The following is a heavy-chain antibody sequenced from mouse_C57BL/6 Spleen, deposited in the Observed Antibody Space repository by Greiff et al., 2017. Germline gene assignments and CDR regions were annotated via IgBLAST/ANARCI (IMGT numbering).Heavy chain of an antibody. D-gene: IGHD2-1*01. Sequence: VKLMESGPGLVAPSQSLSITCTVSGFSLTSYGVHWVRQPPGKGLEWLVVIWSDGSTTYNSALKSRLSISKDNSKSQVFLKMNSLQTDDTAMYYCARAYGNYSWFAYWGQGTLVTVSA. CDR3: ARAYGNYSWFAY. J-gene: IGHJ3*01. V-gene: IGHV2-6*03. CDR2: IWSDGST. CDR1: GFSLTSYG.